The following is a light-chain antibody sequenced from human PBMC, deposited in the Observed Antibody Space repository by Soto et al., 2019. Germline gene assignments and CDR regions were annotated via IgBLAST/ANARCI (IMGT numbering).Light chain of an antibody. J-gene: IGKJ4*01. Sequence: DIQMTQSPSTLSASIGDTVTISCRASQSIYKWLAWYQQKPQKAPKVLIFEAAGLESGVSSRFRGSGSGTEFTLTISRLQPDDFATYYCQKYNSFPLTFGGGTTVEL. V-gene: IGKV1-5*01. CDR1: QSIYKW. CDR3: QKYNSFPLT. CDR2: EAA.